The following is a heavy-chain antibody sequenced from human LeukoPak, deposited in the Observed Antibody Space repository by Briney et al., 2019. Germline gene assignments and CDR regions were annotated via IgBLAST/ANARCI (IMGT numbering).Heavy chain of an antibody. D-gene: IGHD6-19*01. CDR2: IWYDGSNK. J-gene: IGHJ4*02. Sequence: GGSLRLSCAASGFTFSSYGMHWVRQAPGKGLEWVAVIWYDGSNKYYADSVKGRFTISRDNSKNTLYLQMNSLRAEDTAVYYCARVMDSSGWYPFDYWGQGTLVTVSS. CDR3: ARVMDSSGWYPFDY. V-gene: IGHV3-33*01. CDR1: GFTFSSYG.